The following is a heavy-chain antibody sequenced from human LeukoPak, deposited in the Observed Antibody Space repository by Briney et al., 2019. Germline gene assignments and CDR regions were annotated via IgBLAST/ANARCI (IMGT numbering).Heavy chain of an antibody. CDR1: GFTFSSYS. V-gene: IGHV3-21*01. Sequence: GGSLRLSCAASGFTFSSYSMNWVRQAPGKGLEWVSSISSSSSYIYYADSVKGRFTISRDNAKDSLYLQMNSLRAEDTAVYYCARVSSAATNYYFDYWGQGTLVTVSS. CDR2: ISSSSSYI. J-gene: IGHJ4*02. CDR3: ARVSSAATNYYFDY. D-gene: IGHD2-15*01.